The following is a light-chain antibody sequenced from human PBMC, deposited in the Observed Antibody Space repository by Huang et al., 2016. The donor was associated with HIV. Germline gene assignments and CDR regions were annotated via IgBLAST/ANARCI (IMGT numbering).Light chain of an antibody. CDR3: QQYNNWLT. J-gene: IGKJ4*01. CDR2: GAS. Sequence: EIVMTQSPATLSVSPGERATLSCSASQSVSSNLAWYQQKPGQAPSLLIYGASTRATGIPARFSGSGSGTDFTLTINSLQSEDFAIYYCQQYNNWLTFGGGTKVEIK. V-gene: IGKV3-15*01. CDR1: QSVSSN.